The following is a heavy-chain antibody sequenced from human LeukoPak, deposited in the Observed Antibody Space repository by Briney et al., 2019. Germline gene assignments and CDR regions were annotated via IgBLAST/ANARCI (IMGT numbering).Heavy chain of an antibody. D-gene: IGHD3-16*01. J-gene: IGHJ3*02. Sequence: SETLSLTCTVSGGSISNYYWSWIRQPPGKGLEWVGYIYYSGSTNYNPSLKSRVTISVDTSKNQFSLKLSSVTAADTAVYYCARDPPTGDVSDAFDIWGQGTMVTVSS. CDR2: IYYSGST. V-gene: IGHV4-59*12. CDR1: GGSISNYY. CDR3: ARDPPTGDVSDAFDI.